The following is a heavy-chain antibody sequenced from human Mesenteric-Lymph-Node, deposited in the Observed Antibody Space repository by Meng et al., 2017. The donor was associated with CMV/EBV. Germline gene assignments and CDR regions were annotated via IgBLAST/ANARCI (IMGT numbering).Heavy chain of an antibody. Sequence: ASVKVSCKASGYTFTSYDINWVRQATGQGLEWMGWMNPNSGNTGYAQKFQGRVTMTRNTSISTAYMELSSLRSEDTAVYYCARGLRDSSGKEYFQHWGQGILVTVSS. CDR3: ARGLRDSSGKEYFQH. V-gene: IGHV1-8*01. J-gene: IGHJ1*01. CDR1: GYTFTSYD. CDR2: MNPNSGNT. D-gene: IGHD3-22*01.